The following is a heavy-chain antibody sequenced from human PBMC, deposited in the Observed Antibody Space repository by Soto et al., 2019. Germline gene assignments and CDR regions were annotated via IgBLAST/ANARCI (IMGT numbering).Heavy chain of an antibody. Sequence: SQTLSLTCVISGDSVTGNTAGWNWIRQSPSRGLEWLGRTYYRSKWYYDYAGSVKGRMTINPDTSRNQFSLQLNSVSPEDTAVYYCASGMLVRGAYYVDVSGQGTTVTVSS. CDR3: ASGMLVRGAYYVDV. D-gene: IGHD3-10*01. CDR1: GDSVTGNTAG. V-gene: IGHV6-1*01. CDR2: TYYRSKWYY. J-gene: IGHJ6*02.